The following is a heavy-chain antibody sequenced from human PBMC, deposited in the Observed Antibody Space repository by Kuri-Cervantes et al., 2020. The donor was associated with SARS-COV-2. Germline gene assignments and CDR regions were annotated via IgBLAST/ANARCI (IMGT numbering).Heavy chain of an antibody. Sequence: ETLSLTCAASGFTFSSYAMHWVRQAPGKGLEWVGRIKSKTDGGATDYAAPVKGRFTISRDDSKNTLYLQMNSLKTEDTAVYYCCGSYTNWFDPWGQGTLVTVSS. V-gene: IGHV3-15*01. J-gene: IGHJ5*02. CDR1: GFTFSSYA. CDR3: CGSYTNWFDP. CDR2: IKSKTDGGAT. D-gene: IGHD1-26*01.